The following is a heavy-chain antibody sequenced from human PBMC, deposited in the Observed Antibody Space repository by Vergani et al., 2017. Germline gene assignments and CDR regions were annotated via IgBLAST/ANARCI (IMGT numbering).Heavy chain of an antibody. CDR3: ATVLPAMAGTQPYDY. D-gene: IGHD6-19*01. Sequence: QVQLVQSGAEVKKPGASVKVSCKASGYTFTSYYMHWVRQAPGKGLEWMGGFDPEDGETIYAQKFQGRVTMTEDTSTDTAYMELSSLRSEDTAVYYCATVLPAMAGTQPYDYWGQGTLVTVSS. CDR1: GYTFTSYY. J-gene: IGHJ4*02. V-gene: IGHV1-24*01. CDR2: FDPEDGET.